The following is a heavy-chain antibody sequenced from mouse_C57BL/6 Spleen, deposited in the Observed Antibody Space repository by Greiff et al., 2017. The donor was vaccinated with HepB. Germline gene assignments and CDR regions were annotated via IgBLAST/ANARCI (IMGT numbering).Heavy chain of an antibody. D-gene: IGHD1-1*01. Sequence: VQLQQSGAELVKPGASVKISCKASGYAFSSYWMNWVKQRPGKGLEWIGQIYPGDGDTNYNGKFKGKATLTADKSSSTAYMQLSSLTSEDSAVYFCAREDTTVYYLDYWGQGTTLTVSS. CDR2: IYPGDGDT. J-gene: IGHJ2*01. V-gene: IGHV1-80*01. CDR1: GYAFSSYW. CDR3: AREDTTVYYLDY.